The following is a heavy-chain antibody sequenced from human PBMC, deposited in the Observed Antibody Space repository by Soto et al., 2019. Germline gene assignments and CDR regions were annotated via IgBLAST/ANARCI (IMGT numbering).Heavy chain of an antibody. J-gene: IGHJ2*01. D-gene: IGHD4-17*01. CDR1: GFTFSSYS. Sequence: EVQLVESGGGLVKPGGSLRLSCAASGFTFSSYSMNWVRQAPGKGLAWVSSISSSSSYIYYADSVKGRFTNSRDNAKNSLYLQMNSLRAEDTAVYYGARGASPEYGDYVYFDLWGRGTLVTVSS. CDR2: ISSSSSYI. CDR3: ARGASPEYGDYVYFDL. V-gene: IGHV3-21*01.